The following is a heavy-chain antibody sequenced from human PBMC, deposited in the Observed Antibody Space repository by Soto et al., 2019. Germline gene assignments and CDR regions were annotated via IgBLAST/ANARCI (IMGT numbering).Heavy chain of an antibody. CDR1: GYTFTTYG. J-gene: IGHJ4*02. V-gene: IGHV1-18*01. CDR2: IDTYNSHT. CDR3: GREYCSGGSCYGTDY. D-gene: IGHD2-15*01. Sequence: ASVKVSCKASGYTFTTYGISWVRQAPGQGLEWMAWIDTYNSHTNYAQKFQGRVTMTTDTSTSTAYMELRSLRSDDTAVYYCGREYCSGGSCYGTDYWGEGILVTVSS.